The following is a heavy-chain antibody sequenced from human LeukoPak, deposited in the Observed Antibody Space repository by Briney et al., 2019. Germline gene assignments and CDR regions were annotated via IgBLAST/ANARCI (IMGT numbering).Heavy chain of an antibody. CDR1: GFTFSTYR. CDR2: ISSSSSYI. V-gene: IGHV3-21*01. D-gene: IGHD4-11*01. J-gene: IGHJ4*02. CDR3: ARDGDYSNYAFDY. Sequence: GGSLRLSCAASGFTFSTYRMNWVRQAPGKGLEWVSSISSSSSYIYYADSVKGRFTISRDNAKNSLCLQMNSLRAEDTAVYYCARDGDYSNYAFDYWGQGTLVTVSS.